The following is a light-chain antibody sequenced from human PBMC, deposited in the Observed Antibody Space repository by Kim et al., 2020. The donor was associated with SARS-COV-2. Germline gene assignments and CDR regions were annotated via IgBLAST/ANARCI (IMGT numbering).Light chain of an antibody. CDR3: CSYAGSSAFYV. J-gene: IGLJ1*01. Sequence: QSVLTQPASVSGSPGQSITISCTGTSSDVGSYNLVSWYQQHPGKAPKLMIYEGSERPSGVSNRFSGSKSGNTASLTISGLQAEDEADYYCCSYAGSSAFYVFGPGTKVTVL. V-gene: IGLV2-23*03. CDR1: SSDVGSYNL. CDR2: EGS.